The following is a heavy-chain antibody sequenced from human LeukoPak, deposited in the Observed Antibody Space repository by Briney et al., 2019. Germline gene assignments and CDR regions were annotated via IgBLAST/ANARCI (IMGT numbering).Heavy chain of an antibody. CDR1: GYSFTSYW. CDR2: IYPGDSDT. V-gene: IGHV5-51*01. D-gene: IGHD3-22*01. J-gene: IGHJ3*02. CDR3: ARREIVVDDASDI. Sequence: GESLKISFKGSGYSFTSYWIGWVRQMPGKGLEWMGIIYPGDSDTRYSPSFQGQVTISADKSISTAYLQWSSLKASDTAMYYCARREIVVDDASDIWGQGTMVTVSS.